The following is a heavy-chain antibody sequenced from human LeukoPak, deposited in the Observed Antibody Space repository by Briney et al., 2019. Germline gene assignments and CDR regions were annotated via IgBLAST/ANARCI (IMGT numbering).Heavy chain of an antibody. V-gene: IGHV3-23*01. CDR1: GFTFSSYA. CDR2: ISDSGGTV. Sequence: GGSLRLSCAASGFTFSSYAMSWVRQAPGKGLEWVSGISDSGGTVYYADSVKGRFTISRDNSKNSLYLQMNSLRAEDTAVYYCAKKFSGSYKGFDYWGQGTLVTVSS. J-gene: IGHJ4*02. CDR3: AKKFSGSYKGFDY. D-gene: IGHD1-26*01.